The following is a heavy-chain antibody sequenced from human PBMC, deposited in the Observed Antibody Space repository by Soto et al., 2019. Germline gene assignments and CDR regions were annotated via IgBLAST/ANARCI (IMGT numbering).Heavy chain of an antibody. CDR2: ISYDGSNK. Sequence: GGSLRLSCAASGFTFSSYGMHWVRQAPGKGLEWVAVISYDGSNKYYADSVKGRFTISRDNSKNTLYLQMNSLRAEDTAVYYCATDSRIVVVTPPYDYWGQGTLDPVSS. D-gene: IGHD2-21*02. CDR1: GFTFSSYG. J-gene: IGHJ4*02. CDR3: ATDSRIVVVTPPYDY. V-gene: IGHV3-30*03.